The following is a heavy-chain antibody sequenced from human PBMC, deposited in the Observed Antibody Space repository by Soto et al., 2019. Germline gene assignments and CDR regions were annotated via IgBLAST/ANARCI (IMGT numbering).Heavy chain of an antibody. Sequence: EVQLVESGGGLVQPGGSLRLSCADSGFTFSSYAMHWVRQAPGKGLEYVSAISSNGGSTYYANSVKGRFTISRDNSKNTLYLQMGSLRGEDMAVYYCARNYGGNSYAFDIWGQGTMVTVSS. J-gene: IGHJ3*02. V-gene: IGHV3-64*01. CDR2: ISSNGGST. D-gene: IGHD2-21*02. CDR3: ARNYGGNSYAFDI. CDR1: GFTFSSYA.